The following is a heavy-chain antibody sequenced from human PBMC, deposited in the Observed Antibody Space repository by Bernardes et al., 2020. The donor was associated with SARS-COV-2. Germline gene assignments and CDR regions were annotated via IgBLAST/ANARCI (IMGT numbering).Heavy chain of an antibody. CDR3: ARENWDGAVGILYYYYGMDV. D-gene: IGHD7-27*01. CDR1: GFTISSTY. Sequence: GGSLRLSCAASGFTISSTYMNWVHQAPGKGLEWVSIIHSGGDTYYADSVKGRFTISRDDSKNTLYLQMNSLRPEDTAVYYCARENWDGAVGILYYYYGMDVWGQGTTVTVSS. V-gene: IGHV3-66*02. CDR2: IHSGGDT. J-gene: IGHJ6*02.